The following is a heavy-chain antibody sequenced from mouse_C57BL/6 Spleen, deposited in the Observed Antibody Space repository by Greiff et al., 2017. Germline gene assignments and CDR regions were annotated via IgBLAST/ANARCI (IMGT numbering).Heavy chain of an antibody. CDR3: AKYGNYLAY. CDR2: ISYDGSN. D-gene: IGHD2-10*02. J-gene: IGHJ3*01. V-gene: IGHV3-6*01. Sequence: EVKLQESGPGLVKPSQSLSLTCSVTGYSITSGYYWNWIRQFPGNKLEWMGYISYDGSNNYNPSLKNRISITRDTSKNQFFLKLNSVTTEDTATYYCAKYGNYLAYWGQGTLVTVSA. CDR1: GYSITSGYY.